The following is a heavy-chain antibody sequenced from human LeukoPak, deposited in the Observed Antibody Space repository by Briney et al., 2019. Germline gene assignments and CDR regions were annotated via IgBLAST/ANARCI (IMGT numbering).Heavy chain of an antibody. V-gene: IGHV4-4*07. Sequence: SETLSLTCIVSGGSVTSYYWSWIRQPAGKGLEWIGRIYTSGSTNYNPSLKSRVTISLDRSKNQFSLKLSSVTAADTAVYYCARDLNSAGTGTYFDYWGQGTLVTVSS. CDR3: ARDLNSAGTGTYFDY. CDR2: IYTSGST. CDR1: GGSVTSYY. J-gene: IGHJ4*02. D-gene: IGHD1-1*01.